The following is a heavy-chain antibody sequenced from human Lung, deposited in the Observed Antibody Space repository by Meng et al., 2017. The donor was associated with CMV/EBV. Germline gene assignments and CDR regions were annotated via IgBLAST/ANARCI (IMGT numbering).Heavy chain of an antibody. CDR1: GGSFSGYY. J-gene: IGHJ4*02. CDR2: INHSGST. V-gene: IGHV4-34*01. Sequence: SETLSLXXAVYGGSFSGYYWSWIRQPPGKGLEWIGEINHSGSTNYNPSLKSRVTISADTSKNQFSLNLSYVTAADTAVYYCARDYYDSSGYINWGQGTLVXVSS. D-gene: IGHD3-22*01. CDR3: ARDYYDSSGYIN.